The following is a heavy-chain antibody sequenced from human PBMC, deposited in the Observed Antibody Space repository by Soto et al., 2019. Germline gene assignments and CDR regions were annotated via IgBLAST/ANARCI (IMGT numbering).Heavy chain of an antibody. CDR1: GFTFSSYA. V-gene: IGHV3-23*01. CDR3: ANDLIIAAETDY. CDR2: ISGSGGST. J-gene: IGHJ4*02. Sequence: GGSLRLSCAASGFTFSSYAMSWVRQAPGKGLEWVSAISGSGGSTYYGDTVKGRFTISRDNSKNTLYLQMNSLRAEDTAVYYCANDLIIAAETDYWGQGTLVTVSS. D-gene: IGHD6-13*01.